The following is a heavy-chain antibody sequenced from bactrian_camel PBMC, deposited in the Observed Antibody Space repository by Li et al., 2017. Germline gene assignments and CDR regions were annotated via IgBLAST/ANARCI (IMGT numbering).Heavy chain of an antibody. V-gene: IGHV3S9*01. J-gene: IGHJ4*01. CDR1: GYTYRTYS. CDR3: GSPALGRTWMC. CDR2: IDSDGPV. Sequence: QVQLVESGGGSVQAGGSLRLSCKVSGYTYRTYSLAWFRQAPGKAREGVAAIDSDGPVTYDDSVKGRFTISRDNAKNILYLQMDRVAPEDTAVYYCGSPALGRTWMCGGQGTQVTVS. D-gene: IGHD1*01.